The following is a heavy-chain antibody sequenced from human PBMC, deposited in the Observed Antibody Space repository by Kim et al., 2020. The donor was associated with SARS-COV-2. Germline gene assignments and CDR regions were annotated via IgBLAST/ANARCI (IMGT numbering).Heavy chain of an antibody. V-gene: IGHV3-30*18. Sequence: GGSLRLSCAASGFTFSSYGMHWVRQAPGKGLEWVAVISYDGSNKYYADSVKGRFTISRDNSKNTLYLQMNSLRAEDTAVYYCAKDQAAITMIVVVTLDYWGQGTLVTVSS. CDR2: ISYDGSNK. J-gene: IGHJ4*02. CDR1: GFTFSSYG. CDR3: AKDQAAITMIVVVTLDY. D-gene: IGHD3-22*01.